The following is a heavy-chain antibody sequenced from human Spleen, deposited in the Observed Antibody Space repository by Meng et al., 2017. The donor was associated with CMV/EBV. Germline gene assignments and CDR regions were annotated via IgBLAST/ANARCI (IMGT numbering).Heavy chain of an antibody. CDR3: AKGPGLWSGLPSDY. V-gene: IGHV3-23*01. D-gene: IGHD3-3*01. CDR1: GFTFSNYA. Sequence: GESLKISCAASGFTFSNYAMNWVRQAPGKGLEWVSAFTGSGGSTYYADSVKGRFTISRDNSKNTLYLQMNSLRAEDTAVYYCAKGPGLWSGLPSDYWGQGTLVTVSS. J-gene: IGHJ4*02. CDR2: FTGSGGST.